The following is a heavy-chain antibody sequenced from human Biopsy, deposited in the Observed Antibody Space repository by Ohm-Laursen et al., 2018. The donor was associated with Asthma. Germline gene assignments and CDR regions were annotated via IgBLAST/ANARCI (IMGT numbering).Heavy chain of an antibody. J-gene: IGHJ4*02. V-gene: IGHV3-30*18. Sequence: SLRLSCAASGFTFSNYGMHWVRQAPGKGLEWVAVISFDGSNKDFADSVKGRFTISRDKPDNTLYLQMNSLTAEDTAVYHCAKDERAYYGSYSKYMQPVPLGDWGQGTVVIVSA. CDR3: AKDERAYYGSYSKYMQPVPLGD. CDR2: ISFDGSNK. CDR1: GFTFSNYG. D-gene: IGHD2-21*01.